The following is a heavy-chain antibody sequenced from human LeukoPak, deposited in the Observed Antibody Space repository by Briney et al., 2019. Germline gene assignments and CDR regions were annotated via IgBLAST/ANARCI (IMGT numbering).Heavy chain of an antibody. Sequence: PGGSLRLSCAASGFTFSSYAMSWVRQAPGKGLEWVSAISGSGGSTYYADSVKGRFTISRYNSKNTLYLQMNSLRAEDTAVYYCAKDLRRELRYFAGGDFDYWGQGTLVTVSS. J-gene: IGHJ4*02. CDR2: ISGSGGST. CDR3: AKDLRRELRYFAGGDFDY. CDR1: GFTFSSYA. V-gene: IGHV3-23*01. D-gene: IGHD3-9*01.